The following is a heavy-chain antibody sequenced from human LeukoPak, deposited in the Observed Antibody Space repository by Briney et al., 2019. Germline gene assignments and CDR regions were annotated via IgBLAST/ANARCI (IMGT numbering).Heavy chain of an antibody. CDR1: GFTFTNFA. V-gene: IGHV3-23*01. D-gene: IGHD2-8*02. J-gene: IGHJ4*02. Sequence: LPGGSLRLSCVASGFTFTNFAMTWVRQPPGKGLEWVSSITGSSGTTYDADSVRGRFTISRDNSKNTLYLQMNSLRAEDTAVYYCAKDLNPRRRWCNDYWGQGTLVTVSS. CDR2: ITGSSGTT. CDR3: AKDLNPRRRWCNDY.